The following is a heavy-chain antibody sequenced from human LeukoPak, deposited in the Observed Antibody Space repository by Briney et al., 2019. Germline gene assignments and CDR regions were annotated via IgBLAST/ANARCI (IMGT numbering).Heavy chain of an antibody. V-gene: IGHV3-23*01. J-gene: IGHJ4*02. CDR1: GFTFSSYA. D-gene: IGHD3-10*01. Sequence: KAGGSLRLSCAASGFTFSSYAMTWVRQAPGKGLEWVSAIGSGGGSTYYADSVKGRFTISRDNSKNTLYLQMNSLRAEDTAVYYCAKDRSGSGSYYPDYWGQGTLVTVSS. CDR3: AKDRSGSGSYYPDY. CDR2: IGSGGGST.